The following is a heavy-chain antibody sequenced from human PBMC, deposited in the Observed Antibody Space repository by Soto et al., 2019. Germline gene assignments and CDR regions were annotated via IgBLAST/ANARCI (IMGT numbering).Heavy chain of an antibody. Sequence: SETLSLTCAFYGGSFDDFYWSGVRQSPGKGLEWVGEISHDGGTNYSPSLASRVSISVETSNNQFSLNLSSVTAADTGLYYCARGPLVWYGDLTPYHSDIEVWRQGPRVTVSS. CDR2: ISHDGGT. CDR1: GGSFDDFY. CDR3: ARGPLVWYGDLTPYHSDIEV. V-gene: IGHV4-34*01. J-gene: IGHJ6*02. D-gene: IGHD3-10*01.